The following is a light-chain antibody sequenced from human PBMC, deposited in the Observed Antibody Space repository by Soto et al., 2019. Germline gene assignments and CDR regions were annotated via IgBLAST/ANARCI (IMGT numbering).Light chain of an antibody. CDR1: QSLLYNSNNKNY. Sequence: DIVMTQSPDSLAVSLGERATINCKSSQSLLYNSNNKNYLACYQQKPGQPPKLLIYWASTRQSGVPDRFSGSGSGTDFTLTISSLQAEDVAVYYCHQFYGNPLTFGGGTKVEIK. CDR3: HQFYGNPLT. V-gene: IGKV4-1*01. CDR2: WAS. J-gene: IGKJ4*01.